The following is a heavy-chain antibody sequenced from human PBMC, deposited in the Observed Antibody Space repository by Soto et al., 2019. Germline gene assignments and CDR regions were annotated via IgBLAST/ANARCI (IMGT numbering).Heavy chain of an antibody. Sequence: QVQLVQSGAEVKRPGSSVKVSCNVSGGTLSSYGFNWVRQAPGQGLEWMGGIIPMFGITNHTQKFQDRITIIADASTHTPYMQLRSLGAYDTANYDCASDRGYGLVNWGQGTLVTGSS. V-gene: IGHV1-69*12. J-gene: IGHJ4*02. CDR3: ASDRGYGLVN. CDR2: IIPMFGIT. D-gene: IGHD2-15*01. CDR1: GGTLSSYG.